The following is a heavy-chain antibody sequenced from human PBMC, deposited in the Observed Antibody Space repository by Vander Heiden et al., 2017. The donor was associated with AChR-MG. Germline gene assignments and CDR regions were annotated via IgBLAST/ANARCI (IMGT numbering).Heavy chain of an antibody. D-gene: IGHD6-13*01. CDR3: ARYSTDFDY. CDR1: GGSISSYY. J-gene: IGHJ4*02. V-gene: IGHV4-59*01. CDR2: IYYSGST. Sequence: QVQLQESGPGLVKPSETLSLTCTVSGGSISSYYWSWIRQPPGKGLEWIGYIYYSGSTNYNPSLKSRVTISVDTSKNQFSLKLSSVTAADTAVYDGARYSTDFDYWGQGTLVTVS.